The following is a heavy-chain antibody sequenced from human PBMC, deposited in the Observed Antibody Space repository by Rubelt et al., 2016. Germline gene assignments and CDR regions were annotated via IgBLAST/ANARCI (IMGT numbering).Heavy chain of an antibody. J-gene: IGHJ5*02. D-gene: IGHD2-2*01. CDR1: GGSFSGYY. Sequence: QVQLQQWGAGLLQPSETLSLTCAVYGGSFSGYYWSWIRPPPGKGLEWIGEISPRGRANYNPSLTSRVIMSVDTSKNQVSLRRNSVTAAETAVYYCARETPAARGLFDPWGHGTLVTVSS. CDR2: ISPRGRA. CDR3: ARETPAARGLFDP. V-gene: IGHV4-34*02.